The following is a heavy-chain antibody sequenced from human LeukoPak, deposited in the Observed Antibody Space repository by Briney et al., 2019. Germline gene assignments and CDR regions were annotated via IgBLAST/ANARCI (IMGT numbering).Heavy chain of an antibody. CDR2: IYYSGST. Sequence: SETLSLTCTVSGGSISSSSYYWGWIRQPPGKGLEWIGSIYYSGSTYYNPSLKSRVTISVDTSKNQFSLKLSSVTAADTAVYYCARGEFWSGFFDYWGQGTLVTVSS. D-gene: IGHD3-3*01. CDR3: ARGEFWSGFFDY. V-gene: IGHV4-39*07. J-gene: IGHJ4*02. CDR1: GGSISSSSYY.